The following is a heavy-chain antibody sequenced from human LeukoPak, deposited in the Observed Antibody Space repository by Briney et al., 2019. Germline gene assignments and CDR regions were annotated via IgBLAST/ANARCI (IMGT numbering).Heavy chain of an antibody. J-gene: IGHJ4*02. CDR2: IYYSGST. Sequence: SETLSLTCTVSGGSISSYYWSWIRQPPGKGLEWIGYIYYSGSTNYNPSLKSRVTISVDTSKNQFSLKLSSVTAADTAVYYCARGSVVVIAKFDYWGQGTLVTVSS. D-gene: IGHD2-21*01. CDR3: ARGSVVVIAKFDY. V-gene: IGHV4-59*01. CDR1: GGSISSYY.